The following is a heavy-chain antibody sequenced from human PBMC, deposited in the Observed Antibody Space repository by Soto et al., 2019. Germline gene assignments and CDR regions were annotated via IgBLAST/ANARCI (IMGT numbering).Heavy chain of an antibody. J-gene: IGHJ4*02. CDR2: IYPGDSDL. D-gene: IGHD3-9*01. Sequence: GESLKISCKGSGYTFTNYWIGWVRQMPGKGLEWMGIIYPGDSDLRYSPSFQGQVTISADKSISTAYLQWGSLKASDTAVYYCARHGSAGTFACLRYFDYWGQGTLVTVSS. CDR3: ARHGSAGTFACLRYFDY. CDR1: GYTFTNYW. V-gene: IGHV5-51*01.